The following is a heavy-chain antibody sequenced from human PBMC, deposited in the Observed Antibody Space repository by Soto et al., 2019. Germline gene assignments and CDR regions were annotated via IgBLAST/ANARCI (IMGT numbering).Heavy chain of an antibody. Sequence: ASVEGPCKASGYTFTSYGISWVRQAPGQGLEWMGWISGYNGNTNYAQNLQGRVTMTTDTSTSTAYMELRSLRSDDTAVYYCARDLYYYDNSGLGRFDIWGQGTMVTVSS. J-gene: IGHJ3*02. CDR2: ISGYNGNT. CDR3: ARDLYYYDNSGLGRFDI. CDR1: GYTFTSYG. D-gene: IGHD3-22*01. V-gene: IGHV1-18*04.